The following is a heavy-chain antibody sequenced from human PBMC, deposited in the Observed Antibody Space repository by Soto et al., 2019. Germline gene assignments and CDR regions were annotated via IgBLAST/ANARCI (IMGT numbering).Heavy chain of an antibody. CDR2: IIPIFGTA. CDR1: GGTFSSYA. V-gene: IGHV1-69*13. Sequence: GASVKVSCKASGGTFSSYAISWVRQAPGQGLEWMGGIIPIFGTANYAQKFQGRVTITADESTSTAYMELSSLRSEDTAVYYCARGYYSGYYDSSGYPVPNPHYYYYGMDVWGQGTTVTVSS. D-gene: IGHD3-22*01. J-gene: IGHJ6*02. CDR3: ARGYYSGYYDSSGYPVPNPHYYYYGMDV.